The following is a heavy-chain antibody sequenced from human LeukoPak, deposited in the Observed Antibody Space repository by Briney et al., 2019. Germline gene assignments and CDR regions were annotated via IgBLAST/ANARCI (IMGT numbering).Heavy chain of an antibody. Sequence: SETLSLTCTVSGGPISSGDYYWSWIRQPPGKGLEWIGYIYYSGSTYYNPSLKSRVTISVDTSKNQFSLKLSSVTAADTAVYYCATHSHYDYVWGSYRYAPNFDYWGQGTLVTVSS. CDR3: ATHSHYDYVWGSYRYAPNFDY. CDR1: GGPISSGDYY. V-gene: IGHV4-30-4*01. CDR2: IYYSGST. J-gene: IGHJ4*02. D-gene: IGHD3-16*02.